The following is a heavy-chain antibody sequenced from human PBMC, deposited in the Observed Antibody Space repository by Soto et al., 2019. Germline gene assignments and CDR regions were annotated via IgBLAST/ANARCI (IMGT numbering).Heavy chain of an antibody. CDR3: ATRSGSYPY. CDR2: VYHHGGT. V-gene: IGHV4-4*02. CDR1: GDSISSEKW. Sequence: QVQLQESGPGLVEPSGTLSLTCAVSGDSISSEKWWTWVRQPPGKGLEWIGEVYHHGGTNYNPSLRSRVTISVDKSMNQFSLKVRSVTAADTAVYYCATRSGSYPYWGQGTLVTVSS. J-gene: IGHJ4*02. D-gene: IGHD3-10*01.